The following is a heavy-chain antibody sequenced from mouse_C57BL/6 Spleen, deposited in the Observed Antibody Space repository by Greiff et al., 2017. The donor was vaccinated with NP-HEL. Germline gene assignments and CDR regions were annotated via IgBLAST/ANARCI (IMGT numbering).Heavy chain of an antibody. V-gene: IGHV1-82*01. CDR1: GYAFSSSW. D-gene: IGHD2-1*01. CDR3: ARRVYYGNYPYYFDY. Sequence: QVHVKQSGPELVKPGASVKISCKASGYAFSSSWMNWVKQRPGKGLEWIGRIYPGDGDTNYNGKFKGKATLTADKSSSTAYMQLSSLTSEDSAVYFCARRVYYGNYPYYFDYWGQGTTLTVSS. J-gene: IGHJ2*01. CDR2: IYPGDGDT.